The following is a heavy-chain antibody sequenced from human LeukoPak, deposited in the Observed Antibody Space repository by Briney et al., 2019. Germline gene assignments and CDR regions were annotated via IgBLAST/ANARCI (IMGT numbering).Heavy chain of an antibody. V-gene: IGHV1-69*04. D-gene: IGHD6-13*01. CDR1: GGTFSSYA. J-gene: IGHJ4*02. CDR2: IIPILGIA. Sequence: SVKVSCKASGGTFSSYAISWVRQAPGQGLEWMGRIIPILGIANYAQKFQGRVTITADKSTSTVYMELSSLRSEDTAVYYCARRAADLVTFDYWGQGTLVTVSS. CDR3: ARRAADLVTFDY.